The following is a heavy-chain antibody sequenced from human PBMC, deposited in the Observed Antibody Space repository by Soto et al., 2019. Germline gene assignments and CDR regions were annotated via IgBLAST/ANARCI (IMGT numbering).Heavy chain of an antibody. D-gene: IGHD4-17*01. CDR2: DIPILGTA. V-gene: IGHV1-69*01. CDR1: GGTFSSYA. CDR3: ARDSVPMDYAVPDAFDI. J-gene: IGHJ3*02. Sequence: QVQLVQSGAEVKKPGSSVRVSCKASGGTFSSYAISWVRQAPGKGLEWMGGDIPILGTANYAQKFQGRVTITADESTSTAYMELSSLRSEDTAVYYCARDSVPMDYAVPDAFDIWGQGTMVTVSS.